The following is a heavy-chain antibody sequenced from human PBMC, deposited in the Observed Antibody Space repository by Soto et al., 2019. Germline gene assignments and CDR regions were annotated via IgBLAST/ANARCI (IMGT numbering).Heavy chain of an antibody. J-gene: IGHJ4*02. CDR3: ARGPRTYSSSWYPDY. CDR1: GFTFSSYS. V-gene: IGHV3-48*02. CDR2: ISSSSSTI. Sequence: GGSLRLSCAASGFTFSSYSMNWVRQAPGKGLEWVSYISSSSSTIYYADSVKGRFTISRDNAKNSIYLQMNSLRDEDTAVYYCARGPRTYSSSWYPDYWGQGTLVTVSS. D-gene: IGHD6-13*01.